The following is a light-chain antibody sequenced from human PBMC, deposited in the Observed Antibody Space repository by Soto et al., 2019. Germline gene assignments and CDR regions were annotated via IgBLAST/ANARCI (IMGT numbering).Light chain of an antibody. Sequence: EIVMTQSPAALSLSPGERGTLSCRASQSVSSTYLAWYQQKPGQAPRLLIYGASSRATGFPAKFSGSGSGTEFTLTISSLQSEDSAVYYCQHYKMWPWTFGQGTKVDIK. CDR2: GAS. V-gene: IGKV3-15*01. CDR3: QHYKMWPWT. J-gene: IGKJ1*01. CDR1: QSVSSTY.